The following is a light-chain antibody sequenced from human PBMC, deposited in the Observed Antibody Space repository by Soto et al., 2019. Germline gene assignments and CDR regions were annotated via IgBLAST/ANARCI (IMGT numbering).Light chain of an antibody. J-gene: IGKJ2*01. V-gene: IGKV3-15*01. CDR1: QSVSSN. CDR3: QQYNNWPPHT. Sequence: EIVMTQSPATLSVSPGERATLSCRASQSVSSNSAWYQQKPGQAPRLLIYGASTRATGIPARFSGSGSGTEFTLTISSLQSEDFAVYYCQQYNNWPPHTFGQGTKLELK. CDR2: GAS.